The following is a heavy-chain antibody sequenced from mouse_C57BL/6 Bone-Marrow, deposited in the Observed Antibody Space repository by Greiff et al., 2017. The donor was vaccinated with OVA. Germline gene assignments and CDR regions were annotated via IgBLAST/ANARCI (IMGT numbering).Heavy chain of an antibody. CDR1: GFNIKDDY. V-gene: IGHV14-4*01. D-gene: IGHD2-1*01. CDR3: TTWDYYH. J-gene: IGHJ3*01. Sequence: VQLQQSGAELVRPGASVKLSCTASGFNIKDDYMHWVKQRPEQGLEWIGWIDPENGDTEYASKFQGKATIPADTSSNTAYLQLSSLTSEDTAVYYCTTWDYYHWGQGTLVTVSA. CDR2: IDPENGDT.